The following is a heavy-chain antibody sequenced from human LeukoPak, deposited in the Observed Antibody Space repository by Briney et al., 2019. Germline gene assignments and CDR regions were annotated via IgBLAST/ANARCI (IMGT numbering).Heavy chain of an antibody. J-gene: IGHJ4*02. CDR3: ARGGSSFSDY. D-gene: IGHD2-15*01. CDR1: GGSISSSSYY. Sequence: SATLSLTCTVSGGSISSSSYYWGWIRQPPGTGLEWIGSIYYSGSTYYNPSLKSRVTISVDTSKNQFSLKLSSVTAADTAVYYCARGGSSFSDYWGQGTLVTVSS. CDR2: IYYSGST. V-gene: IGHV4-39*07.